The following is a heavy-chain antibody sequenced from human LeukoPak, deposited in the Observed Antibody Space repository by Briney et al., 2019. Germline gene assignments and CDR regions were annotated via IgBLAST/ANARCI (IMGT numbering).Heavy chain of an antibody. D-gene: IGHD2-2*01. V-gene: IGHV3-23*01. CDR1: GFTFSSYA. Sequence: GGSLRLSCAASGFTFSSYAMSWVRQAPGEGLECVSAISGSGGSTYYADSVKGRFTISRDNHKYTLYLHMKTLRAEDGSVYYCAKDAPVNIVVLPAANSWGQGTLVTVSS. J-gene: IGHJ4*02. CDR3: AKDAPVNIVVLPAANS. CDR2: ISGSGGST.